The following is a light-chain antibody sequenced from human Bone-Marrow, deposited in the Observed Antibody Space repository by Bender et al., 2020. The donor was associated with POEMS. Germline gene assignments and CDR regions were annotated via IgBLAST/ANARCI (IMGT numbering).Light chain of an antibody. J-gene: IGLJ2*01. CDR1: DLGDKY. V-gene: IGLV3-1*01. CDR2: QDT. CDR3: QAWDTYSVI. Sequence: SYEVTQPPSVSVSPGQTANITCSGDDLGDKYVAWYQQKPGQSPVLVIYQDTKRPSGIPERFSGSNSGNTATLTISGTQAMDEADYYCQAWDTYSVIFGGGTKLTVL.